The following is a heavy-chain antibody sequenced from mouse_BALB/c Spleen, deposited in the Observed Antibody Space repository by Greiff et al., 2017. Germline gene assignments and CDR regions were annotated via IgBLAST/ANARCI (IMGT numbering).Heavy chain of an antibody. D-gene: IGHD2-1*01. CDR2: INPNYDSN. CDR3: VRWRGNYGYCDV. V-gene: IGHV1-18*01. Sequence: EVQLQQFGAELVKPGASVKISCKASGYTFTDYNMDWVKQSHGKSLEWIGDINPNYDSNSYTQKFMGKATLTVDKSSSTAYVELRSLTSEDTAVYYCVRWRGNYGYCDVGGAGTTVTVSS. J-gene: IGHJ1*01. CDR1: GYTFTDYN.